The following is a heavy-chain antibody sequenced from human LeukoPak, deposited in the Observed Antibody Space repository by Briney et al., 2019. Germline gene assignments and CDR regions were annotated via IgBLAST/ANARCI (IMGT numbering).Heavy chain of an antibody. CDR1: GGSISVTNW. D-gene: IGHD2-2*02. CDR3: ATAPILRGEGGEHYKYGMDV. Sequence: SETLSHTCGVSGGSISVTNWWSWVRQPPGQGLEWIGEISLAGQTNYNPSLNGRVTMSLDKSSNQLSLHLTSVTAADTAVYYCATAPILRGEGGEHYKYGMDVWGQGTTVIVSS. J-gene: IGHJ6*02. V-gene: IGHV4/OR15-8*02. CDR2: ISLAGQT.